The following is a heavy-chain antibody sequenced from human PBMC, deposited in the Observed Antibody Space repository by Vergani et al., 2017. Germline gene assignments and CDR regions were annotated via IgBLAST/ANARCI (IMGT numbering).Heavy chain of an antibody. J-gene: IGHJ6*03. CDR3: ARHLHCSSTSCSGIYYMDV. Sequence: EVQLVQSGAEVKKPGESLKISCKGSGYSFTSYWIGWVRQMPGKGLEWMGIIYPGDSDTRYGPSFQGQVTISADKSISTAYLQWSSLKASDTAMYYCARHLHCSSTSCSGIYYMDVWGKGTTVTVSS. CDR2: IYPGDSDT. CDR1: GYSFTSYW. D-gene: IGHD2-2*01. V-gene: IGHV5-51*01.